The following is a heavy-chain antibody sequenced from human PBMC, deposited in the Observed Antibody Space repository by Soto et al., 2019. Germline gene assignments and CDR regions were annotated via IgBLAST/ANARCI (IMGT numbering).Heavy chain of an antibody. CDR3: ASHWEPDDFWSGYASDY. J-gene: IGHJ4*02. V-gene: IGHV4-39*01. D-gene: IGHD3-3*01. CDR2: IYYSGST. CDR1: GGSISSSSYY. Sequence: SETLSLTCTVSGGSISSSSYYWGWIRQPPGKGLEWIGSIYYSGSTYYNPSLKSRVTISVDTSKNQFSLKLSSVTAADTAVYYCASHWEPDDFWSGYASDYWGQGTLVTVSS.